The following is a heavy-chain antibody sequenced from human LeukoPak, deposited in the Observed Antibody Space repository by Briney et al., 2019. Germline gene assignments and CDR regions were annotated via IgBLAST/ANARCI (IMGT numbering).Heavy chain of an antibody. CDR2: IYAYGSGTT. CDR3: ARQFSPGAFDI. J-gene: IGHJ3*02. D-gene: IGHD2/OR15-2a*01. V-gene: IGHV4-61*02. Sequence: MPSQTLSLTCTVSGGSISSSSYSWSWLRQPAGKGLEWIGRIYAYGSGTTNYNPSLKSRVTISVDTSKNQFSLKLSSVTAADTAMYYCARQFSPGAFDIWGQGTMVTVSS. CDR1: GGSISSSSYS.